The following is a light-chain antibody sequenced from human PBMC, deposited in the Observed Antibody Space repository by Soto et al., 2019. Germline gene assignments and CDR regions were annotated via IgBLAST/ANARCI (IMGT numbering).Light chain of an antibody. CDR3: QQYNSYSLT. J-gene: IGKJ1*01. Sequence: DIQMTQSPSTLSASVGDRVTITCRASQSISSWLAWYQQKPGKAPKLLIYDASSLESGVPSRFRGSGSGTDFTLTISSLQPDDIATYYCQQYNSYSLTFGQGTKVDIK. CDR1: QSISSW. CDR2: DAS. V-gene: IGKV1-5*01.